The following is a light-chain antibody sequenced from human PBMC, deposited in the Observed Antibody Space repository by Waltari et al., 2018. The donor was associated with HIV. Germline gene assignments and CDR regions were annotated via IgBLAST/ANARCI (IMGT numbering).Light chain of an antibody. CDR3: SSYTTSRTVV. CDR1: SSDVGGYNS. J-gene: IGLJ2*01. V-gene: IGLV2-14*03. CDR2: DVT. Sequence: QSALTQPASVSGSPGKSITIPVTGTSSDVGGYNSVSCYQQHPGKAPNLMFYDVTNRPSGVSNRFSGSKSGNTAFLTISGLQAEDEADYYSSSYTTSRTVVFGGGTKLTVL.